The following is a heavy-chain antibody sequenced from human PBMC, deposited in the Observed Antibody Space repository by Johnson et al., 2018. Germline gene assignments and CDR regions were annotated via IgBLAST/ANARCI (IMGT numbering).Heavy chain of an antibody. D-gene: IGHD3-16*01. CDR3: ARDLEGYANDY. J-gene: IGHJ4*02. CDR2: ISWGTKVI. Sequence: VQLVQSGGGLVRXGGSLRLSCEASGFTFSSHSLNWVRQAPGKGLEWVSYISWGTKVIYYADSVKGRFTVSREDAKDSLYLQMNSLREDDTAVYYCARDLEGYANDYWGQGTLVTVSS. CDR1: GFTFSSHS. V-gene: IGHV3-48*02.